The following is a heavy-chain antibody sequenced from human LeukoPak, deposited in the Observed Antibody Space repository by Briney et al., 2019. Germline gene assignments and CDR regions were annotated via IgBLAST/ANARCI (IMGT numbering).Heavy chain of an antibody. D-gene: IGHD6-6*01. Sequence: SVKVSCKASGGTCSSYAITWVRQAPGQGLEWMGGIIPIFGTANYAQKFQGRVTITTDESTSTAYMELSSLRSEDTAVYYCARVGYSSSSPFDYWGQGTLVTVSS. V-gene: IGHV1-69*05. J-gene: IGHJ4*02. CDR3: ARVGYSSSSPFDY. CDR2: IIPIFGTA. CDR1: GGTCSSYA.